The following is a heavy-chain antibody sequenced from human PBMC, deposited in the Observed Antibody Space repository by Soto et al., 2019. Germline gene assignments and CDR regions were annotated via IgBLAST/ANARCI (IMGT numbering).Heavy chain of an antibody. J-gene: IGHJ5*02. CDR1: GFTFSNYA. V-gene: IGHV3-23*01. CDR3: AKKGGDTTARVDFDP. CDR2: ISGSGGIT. Sequence: PGGSLRLSCAASGFTFSNYAMSLVRQAPGKGLEWVSSISGSGGITYYPDSVKGRFTISRDNSKNMLYLQMNSLRADDTAVYYCAKKGGDTTARVDFDPWGQGTLVTVSS. D-gene: IGHD2-21*01.